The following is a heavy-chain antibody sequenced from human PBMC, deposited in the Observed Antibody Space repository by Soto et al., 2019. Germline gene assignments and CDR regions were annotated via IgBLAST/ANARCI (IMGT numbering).Heavy chain of an antibody. CDR3: AKGVSQYTPLPLFDY. D-gene: IGHD2-2*02. CDR1: GGKVSSSG. J-gene: IGHJ4*02. Sequence: TRSVAPSGGKVSSSGRRWDRQDKGKGMEWVSTISGSDGRTYYTDSVQGRFTIPRDNSRNTAYLNMNSLRVDDTAVYYCAKGVSQYTPLPLFDYCGRATLVTV. CDR2: ISGSDGRT. V-gene: IGHV3-23*01.